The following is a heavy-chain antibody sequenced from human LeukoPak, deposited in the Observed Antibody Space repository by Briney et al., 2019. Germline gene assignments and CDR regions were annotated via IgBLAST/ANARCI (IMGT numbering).Heavy chain of an antibody. D-gene: IGHD2-15*01. CDR1: GGSFSGYY. Sequence: PSETLSLTCAVYGGSFSGYYWSWIRQPPGKGLEWIGEINHSGSTNYNPSLKSRVTISVDTSKNQFSLKLSSVTAADTAVYYCARGGGDGNYYYMDVWGKGTTVTVSS. CDR2: INHSGST. V-gene: IGHV4-34*01. CDR3: ARGGGDGNYYYMDV. J-gene: IGHJ6*03.